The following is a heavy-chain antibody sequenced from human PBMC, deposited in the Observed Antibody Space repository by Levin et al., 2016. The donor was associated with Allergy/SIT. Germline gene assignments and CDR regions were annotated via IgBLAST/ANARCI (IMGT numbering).Heavy chain of an antibody. CDR3: ARQMIEGDNYFDP. Sequence: SETLSLTCIVSGDSIRSPNYYWTWIRQHPGQGLEWIGHIYFTGRSDYIGTTDYKPSLSSRVTISVEMSTNHLSLSLVSVTAADNAMYYCARQMIEGDNYFDPWGQGIQVTV. CDR2: IYFTGRSDYIGTT. D-gene: IGHD3-16*01. V-gene: IGHV4-31*06. CDR1: GDSIRSPNYY. J-gene: IGHJ5*02.